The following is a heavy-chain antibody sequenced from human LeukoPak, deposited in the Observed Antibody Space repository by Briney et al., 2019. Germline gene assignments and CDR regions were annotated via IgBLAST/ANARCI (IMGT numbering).Heavy chain of an antibody. D-gene: IGHD3-22*01. J-gene: IGHJ4*02. CDR1: GGTFSSYA. CDR3: ARDYYDSSGSIDY. CDR2: IIPIFGTA. Sequence: GASVKVSCKASGGTFSSYAISWVRQAPGQGLEWMGGIIPIFGTANYAQKFQGRVTITTDESTSTAYMELSSLRSDDTAVYYCARDYYDSSGSIDYWGQGTLVTVSS. V-gene: IGHV1-69*05.